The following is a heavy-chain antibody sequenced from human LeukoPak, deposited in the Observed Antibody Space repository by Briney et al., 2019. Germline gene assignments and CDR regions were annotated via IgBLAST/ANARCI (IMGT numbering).Heavy chain of an antibody. Sequence: SETLSLTCAVYGGSFSGDYWSWIRQPPRKGLERIGEINHSGSTNYNPSLKSRVTISVDTSKDQFSLKLSSVTAADTAVYYCARGYMVRGQRFDPWGQGTLVTVSS. CDR2: INHSGST. J-gene: IGHJ5*02. V-gene: IGHV4-34*01. CDR3: ARGYMVRGQRFDP. D-gene: IGHD3-10*01. CDR1: GGSFSGDY.